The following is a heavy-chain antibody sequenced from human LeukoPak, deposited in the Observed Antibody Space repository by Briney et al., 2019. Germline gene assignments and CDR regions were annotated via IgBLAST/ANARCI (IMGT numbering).Heavy chain of an antibody. CDR2: IYYSGST. J-gene: IGHJ4*02. V-gene: IGHV4-39*01. CDR1: GGSITISSYY. D-gene: IGHD6-19*01. CDR3: ASGEEQWLVFDFDY. Sequence: SETLSLTCTVSGGSITISSYYWGWIRQPPGKGLEWIGSIYYSGSTYYNPSLKSRVTISVDTSKNQFSLKLSSVTAADTAVYYCASGEEQWLVFDFDYWGQGTLVTVSS.